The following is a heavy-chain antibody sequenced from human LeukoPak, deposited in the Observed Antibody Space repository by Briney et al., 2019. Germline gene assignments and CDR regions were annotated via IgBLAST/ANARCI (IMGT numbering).Heavy chain of an antibody. Sequence: SVKVSCKASGGTFSSYAISWVRQAPGQGLEWMGGIIPIFGTANYAQKFQGRVTITADESTSTAYMELSSLRSEDTAVYYCARIHDYSGSYYSVPRYYFDYWGQGTLVTVSS. CDR1: GGTFSSYA. V-gene: IGHV1-69*13. CDR2: IIPIFGTA. CDR3: ARIHDYSGSYYSVPRYYFDY. J-gene: IGHJ4*02. D-gene: IGHD1-26*01.